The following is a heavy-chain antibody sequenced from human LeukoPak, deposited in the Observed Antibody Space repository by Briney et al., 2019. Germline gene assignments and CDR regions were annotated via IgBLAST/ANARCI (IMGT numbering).Heavy chain of an antibody. V-gene: IGHV3-21*01. CDR1: GFTFSSYS. D-gene: IGHD2-2*01. J-gene: IGHJ4*02. CDR2: ISSSSSYI. CDR3: ASEIVVVPAAPKSDY. Sequence: PGGSLRLSCAASGFTFSSYSMNWVRQAPGKGLEWVSSISSSSSYIYYADSVEGRFTISRDNAKNSLYLQMNSLRAKDTAVYYCASEIVVVPAAPKSDYWGQGTLVTVSS.